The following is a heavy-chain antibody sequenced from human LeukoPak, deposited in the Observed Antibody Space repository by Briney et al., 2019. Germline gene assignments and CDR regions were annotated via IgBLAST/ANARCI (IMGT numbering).Heavy chain of an antibody. CDR3: ATGGQSWSLGLFDY. V-gene: IGHV4-4*07. D-gene: IGHD6-13*01. Sequence: SETLSLTCTVSGGSISSYYWSWIRQPAGKGLEWIGRIYTSGSTNYNPSLESRVTMSVDTSKNQFSLKLNSVTAADTAVYYCATGGQSWSLGLFDYWGQGALVTVSS. CDR1: GGSISSYY. J-gene: IGHJ4*02. CDR2: IYTSGST.